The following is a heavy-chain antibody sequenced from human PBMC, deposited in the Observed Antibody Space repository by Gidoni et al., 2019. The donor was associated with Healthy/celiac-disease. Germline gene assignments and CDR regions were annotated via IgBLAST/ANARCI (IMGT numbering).Heavy chain of an antibody. CDR2: ISGSGGST. D-gene: IGHD1-26*01. CDR1: GFTFISYA. V-gene: IGHV3-23*01. CDR3: AKDGRELGIFDY. J-gene: IGHJ4*02. Sequence: EVQLLESGGGLVQPGGSLRLSCAASGFTFISYAMSWVRQAPGKGLEWVSAISGSGGSTYYADSVKGRFTISRDNSKNTLYLQMNSLRAEDTAVYYCAKDGRELGIFDYWGQGTLVTVSS.